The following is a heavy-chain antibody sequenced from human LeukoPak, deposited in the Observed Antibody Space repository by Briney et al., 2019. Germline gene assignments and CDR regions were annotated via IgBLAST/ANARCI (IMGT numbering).Heavy chain of an antibody. J-gene: IGHJ3*02. CDR1: GFTFSSYS. V-gene: IGHV3-21*01. CDR2: ISSSSSYI. Sequence: GGSLRLSCAASGFTFSSYSMNWVRQAPGKGLEWVSSISSSSSYIYYADSVKGRFTISRDNARNSLYLQMNSLRAEDTAVYYCARSPDFDAFDIWGQGTMVTVSS. CDR3: ARSPDFDAFDI. D-gene: IGHD1-14*01.